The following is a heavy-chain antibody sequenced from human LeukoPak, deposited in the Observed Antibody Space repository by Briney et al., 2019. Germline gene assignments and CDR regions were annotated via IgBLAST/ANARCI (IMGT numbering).Heavy chain of an antibody. CDR1: GFNFSGSW. D-gene: IGHD2-15*01. J-gene: IGHJ4*02. CDR2: IKKDGSEK. CDR3: TTDTWYSAGH. V-gene: IGHV3-7*03. Sequence: GGSLRLSCTASGFNFSGSWMAWIRQAPGKGLEWVAIIKKDGSEKYYVDSMKGRFTISRDNAKNSLFLQMNSLRAEDTAIYYCTTDTWYSAGHWGQGTLVTVSS.